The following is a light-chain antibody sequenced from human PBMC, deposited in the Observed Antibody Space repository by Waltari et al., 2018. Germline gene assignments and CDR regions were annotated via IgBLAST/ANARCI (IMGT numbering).Light chain of an antibody. V-gene: IGKV3-11*01. Sequence: EIVLTQSPATLSLSPGERATLSCRASQSVSSYLAWYQQKPGQSPRLLIYDASNRATGIPDRFSGSGSGTDFTLTISSLEPDDFAVYYCQQRSNWPTFGPGTKVDIK. CDR1: QSVSSY. CDR3: QQRSNWPT. J-gene: IGKJ3*01. CDR2: DAS.